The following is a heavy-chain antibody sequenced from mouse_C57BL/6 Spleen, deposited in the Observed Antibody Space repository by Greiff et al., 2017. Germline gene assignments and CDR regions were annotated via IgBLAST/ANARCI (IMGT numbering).Heavy chain of an antibody. Sequence: QVQLKQSGPELVKPGASVKISCKASGYAFSSSWMNWVKQRPGKGLEWIRRIYPGDGDTNYNGKFKGKATLTADKSSSTAYMQLSSLTSEDSAVYFCARGGYGYDAADYWGQGTTLTVSS. CDR2: IYPGDGDT. V-gene: IGHV1-82*01. CDR3: ARGGYGYDAADY. D-gene: IGHD2-2*01. J-gene: IGHJ2*01. CDR1: GYAFSSSW.